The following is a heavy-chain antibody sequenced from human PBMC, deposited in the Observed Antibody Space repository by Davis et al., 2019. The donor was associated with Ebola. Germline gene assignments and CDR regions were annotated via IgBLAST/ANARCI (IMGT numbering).Heavy chain of an antibody. CDR2: ISGSGGST. D-gene: IGHD4-17*01. CDR1: GFSFRSYA. Sequence: GESLKISCAVSGFSFRSYAMHWVRQAPGKGLEWVSAISGSGGSTYYADSVKGRFTISRDNSKNTLYLQMNSLRAEDTAVYYCARVLEVTNYYYYGMDVWGQGTTVTVSS. V-gene: IGHV3-23*01. CDR3: ARVLEVTNYYYYGMDV. J-gene: IGHJ6*02.